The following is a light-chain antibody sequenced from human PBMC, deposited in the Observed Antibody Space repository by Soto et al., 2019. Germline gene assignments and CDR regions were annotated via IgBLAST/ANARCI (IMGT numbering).Light chain of an antibody. J-gene: IGKJ3*01. CDR2: LAS. CDR1: QSVSSSY. CDR3: QQYGSSPPFT. Sequence: IVLTQSTGTLSLSPGERATLSCRASQSVSSSYLAWYQQKPGQAPRLLIYLASTRATGIPDRFSGSGSGTDFNLTISRLEPEDCAVYYCQQYGSSPPFTFGPGTKVDIK. V-gene: IGKV3-20*01.